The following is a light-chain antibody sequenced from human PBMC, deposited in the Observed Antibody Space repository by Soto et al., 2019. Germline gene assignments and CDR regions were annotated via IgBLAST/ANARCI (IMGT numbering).Light chain of an antibody. J-gene: IGKJ1*01. Sequence: EIVLTQSPGTLSLSPGERATLSCRASQSVSNNYLAWYQQKPGQAPRLLIYGASTRATGIPARFSGSGSGTEFTLTISRLQSEDFAVYYCQQYNNWPPWTFGQGTKVDIK. CDR2: GAS. V-gene: IGKV3-15*01. CDR3: QQYNNWPPWT. CDR1: QSVSNN.